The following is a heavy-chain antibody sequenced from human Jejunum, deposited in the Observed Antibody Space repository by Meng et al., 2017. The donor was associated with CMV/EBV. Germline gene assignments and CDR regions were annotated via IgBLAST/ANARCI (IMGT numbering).Heavy chain of an antibody. CDR3: ASPPPIGAALDY. CDR1: GFSVSSNF. Sequence: EGLLVGSGGGLAQAGGSLILSCAASGFSVSSNFMSWVRQAPGKGLEWVSIIYSGGGTDYADSVKGRFTISRDNSKNTLYLQMNSLGAEDTAVYYCASPPPIGAALDYWGQGTLVTVSS. CDR2: IYSGGGT. D-gene: IGHD6-6*01. V-gene: IGHV3-66*01. J-gene: IGHJ4*02.